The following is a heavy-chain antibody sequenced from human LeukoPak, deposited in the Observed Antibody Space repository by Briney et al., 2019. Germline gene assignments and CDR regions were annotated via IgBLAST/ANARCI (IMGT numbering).Heavy chain of an antibody. Sequence: SETLSLTCAVYGGSFSGYYWSWIRQPPGKGLEWIGEINHSGSTNYNPSLKSRVTISVDTSKNQFSLKLSSVTAADTAVYYCARGRRGGIVGATNGESFDYWGQGTPVTVSS. CDR2: INHSGST. CDR1: GGSFSGYY. D-gene: IGHD1-26*01. J-gene: IGHJ4*02. V-gene: IGHV4-34*01. CDR3: ARGRRGGIVGATNGESFDY.